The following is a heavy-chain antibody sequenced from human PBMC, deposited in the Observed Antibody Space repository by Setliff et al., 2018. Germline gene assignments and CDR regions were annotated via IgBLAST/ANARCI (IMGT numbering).Heavy chain of an antibody. CDR2: IFYSDTA. CDR3: ARDRATVIRGVTSFSYYYMDV. CDR1: GGSIGPHY. V-gene: IGHV4-59*11. D-gene: IGHD3-10*01. J-gene: IGHJ6*03. Sequence: PSETLSLTCTVSGGSIGPHYWSWIRQAPGKGLEWIGHIFYSDTAKYNPSLESRAAISVDSSKNQFSLKLRSVTAADTAVYYCARDRATVIRGVTSFSYYYMDVWGGGTTVTVSS.